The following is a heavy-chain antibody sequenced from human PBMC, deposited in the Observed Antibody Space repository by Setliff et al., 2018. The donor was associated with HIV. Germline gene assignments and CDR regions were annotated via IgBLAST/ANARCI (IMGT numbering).Heavy chain of an antibody. CDR3: ATYAYGSGRLDY. D-gene: IGHD2-2*01. CDR1: GLTFNNHP. CDR2: IGMSGITT. V-gene: IGHV3-23*01. Sequence: PGGSLRLSCPASGLTFNNHPMSWVRQAPGKGLEWVSAIGMSGITTYYGGSVKGRFTISRDNSRNTLYLQMNGLRAEDTAVYYCATYAYGSGRLDYWGQGTLVTVSS. J-gene: IGHJ4*02.